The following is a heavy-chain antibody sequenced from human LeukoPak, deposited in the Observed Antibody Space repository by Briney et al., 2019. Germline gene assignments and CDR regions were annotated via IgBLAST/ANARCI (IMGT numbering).Heavy chain of an antibody. Sequence: ASVKVSCKASGYTFTGYYMHWVRQAPGQGLEWMGWINPNSGGTNYAQKFQGRVTMTRDTSISTAYMELSRLRSDDTAVYYCARDQGYSSGGFDYWAREPWSPSPQ. CDR2: INPNSGGT. J-gene: IGHJ4*02. CDR1: GYTFTGYY. V-gene: IGHV1-2*02. CDR3: ARDQGYSSGGFDY. D-gene: IGHD6-19*01.